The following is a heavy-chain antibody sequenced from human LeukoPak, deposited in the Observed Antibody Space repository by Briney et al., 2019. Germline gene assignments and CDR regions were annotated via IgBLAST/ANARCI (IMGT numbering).Heavy chain of an antibody. V-gene: IGHV3-48*01. Sequence: TGGSLRLSCAASGFTFSSYSMNWVRQAPGKGLEWVSYISSSSSTIYYADSVKGRFTISRDNAKNSLYLQMNSLRADETAIYYCARAPGGFHGDYSPIAYWGQGTLVTVSS. J-gene: IGHJ4*02. CDR2: ISSSSSTI. CDR1: GFTFSSYS. D-gene: IGHD4-17*01. CDR3: ARAPGGFHGDYSPIAY.